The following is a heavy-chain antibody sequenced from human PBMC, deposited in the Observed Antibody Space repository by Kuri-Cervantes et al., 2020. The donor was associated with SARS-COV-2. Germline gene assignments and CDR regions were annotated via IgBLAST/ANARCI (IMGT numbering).Heavy chain of an antibody. CDR3: AKDSGYYDRSGYYRY. V-gene: IGHV3-48*01. D-gene: IGHD3-22*01. J-gene: IGHJ4*02. CDR2: ISSSSNTI. Sequence: GGSLRLSCAASGFTFSSYTMNWVRQAPGKGLEWVSCISSSSNTIYYADSVKGRFTISRDNSKNTLYLQMNSLRAEDPAVSYCAKDSGYYDRSGYYRYWGQGTLVTVSS. CDR1: GFTFSSYT.